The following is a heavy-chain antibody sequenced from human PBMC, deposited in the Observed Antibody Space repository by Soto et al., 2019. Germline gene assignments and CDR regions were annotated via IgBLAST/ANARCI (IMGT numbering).Heavy chain of an antibody. V-gene: IGHV3-33*01. CDR2: IWYDGSNK. J-gene: IGHJ3*02. CDR3: ARGGSSSGWYTGAFDI. D-gene: IGHD6-19*01. Sequence: QVQLVESGGGVGQPGRSLRLSCAASGFTFSSYGMHWVRQAPGKGLEWVAVIWYDGSNKYYADSVKGRFTISRDNSKNTLYLQMNSLRSEDMAVYYCARGGSSSGWYTGAFDIWGQGTMVTVSS. CDR1: GFTFSSYG.